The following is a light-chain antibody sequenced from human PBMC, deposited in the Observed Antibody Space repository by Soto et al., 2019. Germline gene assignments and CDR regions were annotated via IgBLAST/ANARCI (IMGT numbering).Light chain of an antibody. CDR1: QSISSSY. J-gene: IGKJ1*01. Sequence: EIVLTQSPGTLSLSPGERATLSCRASQSISSSYLAWYQQQPGQAPRLLFYVASSWAAGIPDRFSGSGSGTEFTLTISRLEPEDFAVYYCHQYANSPLTFGQGTKVEIK. CDR2: VAS. V-gene: IGKV3-20*01. CDR3: HQYANSPLT.